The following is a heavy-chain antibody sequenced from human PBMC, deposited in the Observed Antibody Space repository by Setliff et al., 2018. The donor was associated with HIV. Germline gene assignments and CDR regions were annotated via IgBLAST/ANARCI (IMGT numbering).Heavy chain of an antibody. Sequence: SETLSLTCNVSGGSISRNYYWGWIRQPPDKGLEWIGSFHYSGSTSYNPSLRSRVTISVDTSKNQFSLKLSSVTAADTAVYYCAREGLAVAGLNWFDPWGQGTLVTVSS. J-gene: IGHJ5*02. CDR2: FHYSGST. CDR3: AREGLAVAGLNWFDP. CDR1: GGSISRNYY. V-gene: IGHV4-39*07. D-gene: IGHD6-19*01.